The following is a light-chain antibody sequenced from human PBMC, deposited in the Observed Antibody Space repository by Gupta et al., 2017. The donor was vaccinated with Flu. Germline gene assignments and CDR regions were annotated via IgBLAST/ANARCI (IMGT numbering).Light chain of an antibody. CDR1: ESVNRNY. Sequence: FLAQSPGTLSVSPGERVTLSCRAGESVNRNYLAWYQQRPGQAPRLLMYGTSNRAPGMPDRFSGDGSGTDFTLTINRVEPEDFALFYCHQYGTSPYTFGQGTKLEI. J-gene: IGKJ2*01. CDR3: HQYGTSPYT. CDR2: GTS. V-gene: IGKV3-20*01.